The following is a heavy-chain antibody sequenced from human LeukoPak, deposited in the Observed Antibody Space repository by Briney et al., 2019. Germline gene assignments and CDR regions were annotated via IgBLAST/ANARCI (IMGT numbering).Heavy chain of an antibody. D-gene: IGHD1-14*01. CDR1: GGSISSSSYY. CDR3: ARITPGNWFDP. CDR2: IYYSGST. Sequence: SETLSLTCTVSGGSISSSSYYWSWIRQPPGKGLEWIGYIYYSGSTNYNPSLKSRVTISVDTSKNQFSLKLSSVTAADTAVYYCARITPGNWFDPWGQGTLVTVSS. J-gene: IGHJ5*02. V-gene: IGHV4-61*01.